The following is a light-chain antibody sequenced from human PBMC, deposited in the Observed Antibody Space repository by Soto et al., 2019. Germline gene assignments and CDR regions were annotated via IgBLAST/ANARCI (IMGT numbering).Light chain of an antibody. CDR1: QSISSW. J-gene: IGKJ2*01. CDR3: QQYNSYLYT. V-gene: IGKV1-5*03. Sequence: DIQMTQSPSTLSASVGDRVTITCRASQSISSWLAWYQQKPGKAPKLLIYKASSLESGVPSRFSGSRSGTEFTLTISSLQPDDFATYYCQQYNSYLYTFGQGTKVDIK. CDR2: KAS.